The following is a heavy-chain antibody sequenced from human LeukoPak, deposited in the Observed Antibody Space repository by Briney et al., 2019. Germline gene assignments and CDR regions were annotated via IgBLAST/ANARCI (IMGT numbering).Heavy chain of an antibody. CDR3: VLLSLTPG. D-gene: IGHD3-10*01. CDR2: ISSDGTNT. CDR1: GFTFSTYW. J-gene: IGHJ4*02. Sequence: QSGGSLRLSCSASGFTFSTYWMHWVRQAPGKGLVWVSRISSDGTNTNYADSVKGRFTISRDNAKNTLYLQMNSLRAEDTAVYYCVLLSLTPGWGQGTLVTVSS. V-gene: IGHV3-74*01.